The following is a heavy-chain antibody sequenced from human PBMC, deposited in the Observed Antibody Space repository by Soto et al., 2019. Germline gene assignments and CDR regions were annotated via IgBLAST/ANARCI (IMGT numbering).Heavy chain of an antibody. D-gene: IGHD2-21*01. CDR1: GSHVNKKY. CDR3: AAPHGESEWSYLDY. CDR2: FHSDGSA. Sequence: GGSLRLSCAASGSHVNKKYMTWVRQTPGKGLEWVSVFHSDGSAHYADSVKGRFTISRDSSKNTLYLQMGSLRAEDTALYYCAAPHGESEWSYLDYWGQGTLVTVSS. J-gene: IGHJ4*02. V-gene: IGHV3-53*01.